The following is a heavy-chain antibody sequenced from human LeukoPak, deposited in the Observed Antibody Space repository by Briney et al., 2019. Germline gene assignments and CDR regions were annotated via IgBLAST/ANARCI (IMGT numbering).Heavy chain of an antibody. CDR2: IYPGDSDT. CDR1: GYSFTSYW. Sequence: KDGESLKISCKGSGYSFTSYWIGWVRQMPGKGLEWMGIIYPGDSDTRYSPSFQGQVTISADKSISTAYLQWSSLKASDTAMYYCARPYCSSTSCYSFPYWGQGTLVTVSS. V-gene: IGHV5-51*01. J-gene: IGHJ4*02. D-gene: IGHD2-2*01. CDR3: ARPYCSSTSCYSFPY.